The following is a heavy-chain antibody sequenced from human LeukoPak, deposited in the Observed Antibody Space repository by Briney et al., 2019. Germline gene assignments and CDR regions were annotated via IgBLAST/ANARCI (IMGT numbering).Heavy chain of an antibody. V-gene: IGHV7-4-1*02. Sequence: ASVKVSCKASGYTFTSYAMNWVRQAPGQGLEWMGWINTNTGNPTYAQGFTGRFVFSLGTSVSTAYLQISSLKAEDTAVYYCARGLYGDYYYYYGMDVWGQGTTVTVSS. CDR3: ARGLYGDYYYYYGMDV. D-gene: IGHD4-17*01. J-gene: IGHJ6*02. CDR1: GYTFTSYA. CDR2: INTNTGNP.